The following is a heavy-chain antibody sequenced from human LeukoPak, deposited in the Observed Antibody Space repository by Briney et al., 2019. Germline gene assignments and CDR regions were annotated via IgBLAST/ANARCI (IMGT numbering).Heavy chain of an antibody. CDR3: ARLKGYYDILTGYYLDY. J-gene: IGHJ4*02. V-gene: IGHV4-39*01. CDR1: GGSISRSSYY. Sequence: RASETLSLTYTVSGGSISRSSYYWGWIRQPPGKGLEWIGGIYYSGSTYYNPSLKSRVTISVDTSKNQFSLKLSSVTAADTAVYYCARLKGYYDILTGYYLDYWGQGTLVTVSS. CDR2: IYYSGST. D-gene: IGHD3-9*01.